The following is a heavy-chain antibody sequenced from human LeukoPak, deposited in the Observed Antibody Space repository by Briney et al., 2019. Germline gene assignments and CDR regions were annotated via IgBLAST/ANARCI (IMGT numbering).Heavy chain of an antibody. CDR1: GGSIGISF. D-gene: IGHD1-26*01. V-gene: IGHV4-59*01. Sequence: SESLSLTRPVAGGSIGISFWSWIRQSPGEGLEWIGFIFVNGRTSYNPSLKSRVTISVDMSKNQFSLGLTSMADAYAAVYYCARDWELCHWGRRILVTVTS. CDR2: IFVNGRT. CDR3: ARDWELCH. J-gene: IGHJ4*02.